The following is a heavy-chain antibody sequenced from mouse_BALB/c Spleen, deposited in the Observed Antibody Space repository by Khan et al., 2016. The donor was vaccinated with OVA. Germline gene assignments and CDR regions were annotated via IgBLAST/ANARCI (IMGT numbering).Heavy chain of an antibody. D-gene: IGHD2-14*01. CDR2: INPTSTYT. CDR3: AREGAYYRSDGWFAY. J-gene: IGHJ3*01. Sequence: QVQLKQSGTELARPGASVKMSCKASGYTFTSYTMHWVKQRPGQGLEWIGYINPTSTYTNYNQKFKDKATLTADKSSITAYMQLSSLTSEDSAVYYCAREGAYYRSDGWFAYWGQGTLVTVSA. CDR1: GYTFTSYT. V-gene: IGHV1-4*01.